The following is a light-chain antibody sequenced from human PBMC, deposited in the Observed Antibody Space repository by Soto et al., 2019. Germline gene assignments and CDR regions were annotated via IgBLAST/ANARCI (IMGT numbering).Light chain of an antibody. J-gene: IGLJ2*01. CDR2: YDN. V-gene: IGLV1-36*01. CDR3: AAWDDSLNAVV. CDR1: SSNIGNNA. Sequence: QSVVTQSPSVSGAPRQRVTISCSGSSSNIGNNAVNWYQQLPGKAPKLLIYYDNLLPSGVSGRFSGSKSGTSAFLAISGLQSEDEADYYCAAWDDSLNAVVFGGGTKLTVL.